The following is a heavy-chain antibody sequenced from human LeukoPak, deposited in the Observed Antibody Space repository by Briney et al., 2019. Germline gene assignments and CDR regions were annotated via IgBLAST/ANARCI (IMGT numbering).Heavy chain of an antibody. D-gene: IGHD6-19*01. J-gene: IGHJ1*01. CDR2: ISGSGGST. CDR1: GGTFSSYA. CDR3: AKDPSSGWSEYFQH. V-gene: IGHV3-23*01. Sequence: ASVKVSCKASGGTFSSYAISWVRQAPGKGLEWVSAISGSGGSTYYTDSVKGRFTISRDNSKNTLYLQMNSLRAEDTAVYYCAKDPSSGWSEYFQHWGQGTLVTVSS.